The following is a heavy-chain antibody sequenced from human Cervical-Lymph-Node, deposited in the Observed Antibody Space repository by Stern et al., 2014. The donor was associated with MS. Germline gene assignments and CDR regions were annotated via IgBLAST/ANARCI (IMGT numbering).Heavy chain of an antibody. J-gene: IGHJ5*02. V-gene: IGHV3-48*01. CDR3: ARAARGITLNWFDP. Sequence: EEQLVESGGALVQPGGSLRLSCAASGFNFSISSMNWVRHAPGKGLEWVSYISGSSGTKFYADSVKGRIVISRDNAKNSLYLQMNSLRAEDTAVYYCARAARGITLNWFDPWGQGTLVTVSS. CDR1: GFNFSISS. CDR2: ISGSSGTK. D-gene: IGHD3-16*01.